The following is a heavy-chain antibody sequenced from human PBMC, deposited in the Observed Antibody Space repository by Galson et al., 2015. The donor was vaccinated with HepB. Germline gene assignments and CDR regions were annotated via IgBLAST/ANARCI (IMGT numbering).Heavy chain of an antibody. Sequence: SVKVSCKASGYTFTSYGISWVRQAPGQGLEWMGWISAYNGNTNYAQKLQGRVTMTTDTSTSTAYMELRSLRSDDMAVYYCARVLGTIFGVVNLFDYWGQGTLVTVSS. D-gene: IGHD3-3*01. J-gene: IGHJ4*02. CDR1: GYTFTSYG. CDR2: ISAYNGNT. V-gene: IGHV1-18*03. CDR3: ARVLGTIFGVVNLFDY.